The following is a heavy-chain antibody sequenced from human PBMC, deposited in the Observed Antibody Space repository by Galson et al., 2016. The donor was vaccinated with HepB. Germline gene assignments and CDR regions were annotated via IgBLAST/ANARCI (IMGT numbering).Heavy chain of an antibody. J-gene: IGHJ4*02. CDR3: ARDYYGSGSYSPY. CDR2: INPKNGGT. Sequence: SVKVSCKASGYSFTDYYMHWVRQAPGQGLEWMGWINPKNGGTKYIEKFQGSVTMTRDTSISTAYLEPSRLGSDDTAVYYCARDYYGSGSYSPYWGQGTLVTASS. D-gene: IGHD3-10*01. V-gene: IGHV1-2*02. CDR1: GYSFTDYY.